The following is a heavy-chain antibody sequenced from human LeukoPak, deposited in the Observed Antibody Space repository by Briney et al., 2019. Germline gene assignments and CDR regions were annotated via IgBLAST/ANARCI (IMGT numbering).Heavy chain of an antibody. V-gene: IGHV4-39*07. CDR1: GGSISSSSYS. D-gene: IGHD6-19*01. Sequence: SETLSLTCTVSGGSISSSSYSWGWIRQPPGKGLEWIGSIYYPGNTYYNPSLKSRVTISVDTSKNQFSLKLSSVTAADTAVYYCARDSRPAVAGTDTESGGDYWGQGTLVTVSS. CDR3: ARDSRPAVAGTDTESGGDY. CDR2: IYYPGNT. J-gene: IGHJ4*02.